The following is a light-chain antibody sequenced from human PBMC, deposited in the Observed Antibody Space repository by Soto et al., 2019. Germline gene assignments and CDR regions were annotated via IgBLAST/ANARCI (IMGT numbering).Light chain of an antibody. Sequence: EIVMTQSPATLSVSPGDRATLSYRASQSVSSYLAWYQQKPGQAPRLLIYDASNTATGIPARSSGSGSGTDFTLTISSLEPEDFAVYYCQQRSNWTLTFGGVTKVDI. CDR3: QQRSNWTLT. CDR2: DAS. CDR1: QSVSSY. V-gene: IGKV3-11*01. J-gene: IGKJ4*01.